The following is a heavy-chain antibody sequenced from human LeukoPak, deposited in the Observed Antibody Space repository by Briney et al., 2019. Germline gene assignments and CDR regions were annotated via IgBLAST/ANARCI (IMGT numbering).Heavy chain of an antibody. Sequence: PGGSLRLSCAGSGFSFSSHGMNWIRQPPGKGLEWIGSIYYSGSTYYNPSLKSRVTISVDTSKNQFSLKLSSVTAADTAVYYCARQSAMVRLGYFDYWGQGTLVTVSS. CDR2: IYYSGST. V-gene: IGHV4-39*01. D-gene: IGHD3-10*01. J-gene: IGHJ4*02. CDR3: ARQSAMVRLGYFDY. CDR1: GFSFSSHG.